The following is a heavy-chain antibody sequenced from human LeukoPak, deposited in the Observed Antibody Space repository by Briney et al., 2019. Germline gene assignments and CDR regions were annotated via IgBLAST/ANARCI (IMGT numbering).Heavy chain of an antibody. J-gene: IGHJ6*03. V-gene: IGHV4-34*01. D-gene: IGHD3-3*01. CDR3: ARGARITIFGYYMDV. CDR2: INHSGST. Sequence: SETLSLTCGIYGGSFSGYYWSWIRQPPGKGLEWIGEINHSGSTNYNPSLKSRLTISVDTSKNQFSLKLSSVTAADTAVYYCARGARITIFGYYMDVWGKGTTVTVSS. CDR1: GGSFSGYY.